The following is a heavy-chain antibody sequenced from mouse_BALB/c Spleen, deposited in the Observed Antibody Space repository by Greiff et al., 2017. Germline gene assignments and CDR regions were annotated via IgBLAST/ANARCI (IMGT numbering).Heavy chain of an antibody. V-gene: IGHV2-6-7*01. J-gene: IGHJ4*01. CDR3: ARRYGSSPHAMDY. D-gene: IGHD1-1*01. Sequence: VQLQESGPGLVAPSQSLSITCTVSGFSLTGYGVNWVRQPPGKGLEWLGMIWGDGSTDYNSALKSRLSISKDNSKSQVFLKMNSLQTDDTARYYCARRYGSSPHAMDYWGQGTSVTVSS. CDR1: GFSLTGYG. CDR2: IWGDGST.